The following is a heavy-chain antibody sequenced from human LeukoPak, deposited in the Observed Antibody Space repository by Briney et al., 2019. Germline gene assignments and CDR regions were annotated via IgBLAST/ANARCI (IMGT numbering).Heavy chain of an antibody. CDR3: ARDGRRANIVVVPAAREDAFDI. D-gene: IGHD2-2*01. J-gene: IGHJ3*02. CDR2: ISYDGSNK. V-gene: IGHV3-30-3*01. CDR1: GFTFSSYA. Sequence: GGSLRLSCAASGFTFSSYAMHWVRQAPGKGLEWVAVISYDGSNKYYADSVKGRFTISRDNSKNTLYLQMNSLRAEDTAVYYCARDGRRANIVVVPAAREDAFDIWGQGTMVTVSS.